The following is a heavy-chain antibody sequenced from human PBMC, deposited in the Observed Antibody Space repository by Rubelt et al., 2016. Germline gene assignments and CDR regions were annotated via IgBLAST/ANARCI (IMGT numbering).Heavy chain of an antibody. Sequence: EVQLVQSGAEVKKPGESLKISCKGSGYSFTSYWIGWVRQMPGKGLEWMGIIYPGDSDTRYSPSFQGKVTISADKSISTAYLQWSSLKASDTAMDYCGRPGIAGTVDHDAVDVCGQGTMVTVAS. CDR2: IYPGDSDT. CDR3: GRPGIAGTVDHDAVDV. CDR1: GYSFTSYW. V-gene: IGHV5-51*03. J-gene: IGHJ3*01. D-gene: IGHD1-20*01.